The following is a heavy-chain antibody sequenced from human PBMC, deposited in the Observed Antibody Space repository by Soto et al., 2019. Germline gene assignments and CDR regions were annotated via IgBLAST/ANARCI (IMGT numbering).Heavy chain of an antibody. Sequence: GGSLRLSCAASGFTFSSYAMHWVRQAPGKGLEWVAVISYDGSNKYYADSVKGRFTTSRDNSKNTLYLQMNSLRAEDTAVYYCARDGAAGRFLEWLSSNYYYYYGMDVWGQGTTVTVSS. CDR2: ISYDGSNK. V-gene: IGHV3-30-3*01. D-gene: IGHD3-3*01. J-gene: IGHJ6*02. CDR1: GFTFSSYA. CDR3: ARDGAAGRFLEWLSSNYYYYYGMDV.